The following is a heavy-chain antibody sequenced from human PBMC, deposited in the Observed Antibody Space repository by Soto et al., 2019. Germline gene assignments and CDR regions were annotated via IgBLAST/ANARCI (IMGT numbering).Heavy chain of an antibody. V-gene: IGHV1-69*13. Sequence: ASVKVSCKASGGTFSSYAISWVRQAPGQELEWMGGIIPIFGTANYAQKFQGRVTITADESTSTAYMELSSLRSEDTAVYYCARSKYYYDSSGYYYVWFDPWGQGTLVTLSS. CDR1: GGTFSSYA. J-gene: IGHJ5*02. D-gene: IGHD3-22*01. CDR2: IIPIFGTA. CDR3: ARSKYYYDSSGYYYVWFDP.